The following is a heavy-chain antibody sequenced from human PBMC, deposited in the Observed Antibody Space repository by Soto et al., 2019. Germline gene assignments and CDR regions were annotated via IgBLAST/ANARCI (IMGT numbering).Heavy chain of an antibody. Sequence: ASVKVSCKASGYTFTSYGISWVRQAPGQGLEWMGWISAYNGNTNYAQKLQGRVTMTTDTSTSTAYMELRSLRSDDTAVYYCTRDLKGSFKGIAAAGTDGADYWGKGTLVTVSS. CDR1: GYTFTSYG. V-gene: IGHV1-18*01. J-gene: IGHJ4*02. D-gene: IGHD6-13*01. CDR2: ISAYNGNT. CDR3: TRDLKGSFKGIAAAGTDGADY.